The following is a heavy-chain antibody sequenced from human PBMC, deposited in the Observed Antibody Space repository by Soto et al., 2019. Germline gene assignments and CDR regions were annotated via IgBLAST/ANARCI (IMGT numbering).Heavy chain of an antibody. Sequence: QVQLQQWGAGLLKPSETLSLTCAVYGGSFSGYYWSWIRQPPGKGLEWIGEINHSGSTNYNPSLKSRVTISVDTSKNQFSLKLSSVTAADTAVYYCARGRRTMVRGVTFNWFDPWGQGTLVTVSS. CDR3: ARGRRTMVRGVTFNWFDP. CDR2: INHSGST. V-gene: IGHV4-34*01. D-gene: IGHD3-10*01. J-gene: IGHJ5*02. CDR1: GGSFSGYY.